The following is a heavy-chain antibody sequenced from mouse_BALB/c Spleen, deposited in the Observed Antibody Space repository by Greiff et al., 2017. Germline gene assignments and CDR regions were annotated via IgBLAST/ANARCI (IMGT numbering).Heavy chain of an antibody. J-gene: IGHJ4*01. CDR3: ARPRYGNPYYYAMDY. CDR1: GFDFSRYW. CDR2: INPDSSTI. D-gene: IGHD2-10*02. Sequence: EVKLLESGGGLVQPGGSLILSCVASGFDFSRYWMSWVRQAPGKGLEWIGEINPDSSTINYTPSLKDKFIISRDNAKNTLYLQMSKVRSEDTALYYCARPRYGNPYYYAMDYRGQGTSVTVSS. V-gene: IGHV4-1*02.